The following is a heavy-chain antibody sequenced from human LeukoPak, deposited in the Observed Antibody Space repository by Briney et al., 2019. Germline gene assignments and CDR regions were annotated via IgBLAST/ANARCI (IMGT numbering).Heavy chain of an antibody. J-gene: IGHJ6*03. Sequence: GGSLRLSCAASGFTFSNYAMTWVRQAPGKGLEWVSTISTSDGSTYYADSVKGRFTISRDNSKNTLYLQMNSLRAEDTAVYYCAKTGYSNYFYYYYMDVWGKGTTVTVSS. V-gene: IGHV3-23*01. CDR1: GFTFSNYA. D-gene: IGHD4-11*01. CDR2: ISTSDGST. CDR3: AKTGYSNYFYYYYMDV.